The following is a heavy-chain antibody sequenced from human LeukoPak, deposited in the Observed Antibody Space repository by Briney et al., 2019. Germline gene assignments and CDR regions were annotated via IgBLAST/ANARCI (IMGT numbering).Heavy chain of an antibody. CDR3: ARGLRRGLYSSSWGYYYYYMDV. D-gene: IGHD6-6*01. CDR2: INWNGGST. Sequence: PGGSLRLSCATSGFTFDDYGMSWVRQAPGKGLEWVSGINWNGGSTGYADSVKGRFTISRDNAKNSLYLQMNSLRAEDTALYYCARGLRRGLYSSSWGYYYYYMDVWGKGTTVPVSS. J-gene: IGHJ6*03. V-gene: IGHV3-20*04. CDR1: GFTFDDYG.